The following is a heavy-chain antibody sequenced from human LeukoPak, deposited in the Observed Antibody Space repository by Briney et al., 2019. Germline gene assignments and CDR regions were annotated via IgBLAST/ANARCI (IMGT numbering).Heavy chain of an antibody. CDR3: ARLGTRIDP. CDR1: GGSISSSSYY. CDR2: IYYSGST. J-gene: IGHJ5*02. V-gene: IGHV4-39*01. D-gene: IGHD7-27*01. Sequence: SETLSHTCTVSGGSISSSSYYWGWIRQPPGKGLEWIGSIYYSGSTYYNPSLKSRVTISVDTSKNQFSLKLSSVTAADTAVYYCARLGTRIDPWGQGTLVTVSS.